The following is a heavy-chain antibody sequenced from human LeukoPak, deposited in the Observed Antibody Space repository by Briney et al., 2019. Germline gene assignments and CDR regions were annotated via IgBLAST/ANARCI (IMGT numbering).Heavy chain of an antibody. CDR1: GVSISSYY. V-gene: IGHV4-59*01. Sequence: PSETLSLTCTVSGVSISSYYWSWIRQPPGKGLEWIGYIYYSGSTNYNPSLKSRVTISIDTSKNQFSLEVTSVTAADTAVYYCARNTSSSPWFDPWGQGTLVTVSS. D-gene: IGHD6-6*01. CDR2: IYYSGST. J-gene: IGHJ5*02. CDR3: ARNTSSSPWFDP.